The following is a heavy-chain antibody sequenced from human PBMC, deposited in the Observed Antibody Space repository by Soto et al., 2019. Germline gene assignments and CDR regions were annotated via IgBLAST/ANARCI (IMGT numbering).Heavy chain of an antibody. CDR1: GYTFTSYG. CDR2: ISAYNGNT. J-gene: IGHJ3*02. CDR3: ARDLYCYDFLAAFDI. Sequence: ASVKVSCKASGYTFTSYGISWVRQAPGQGLECMGWISAYNGNTNYAQKLQGRVTMTTXTSXSXXXMXLXXLRSDDTDVYYCARDLYCYDFLAAFDIWGQGTMVTVSS. D-gene: IGHD5-12*01. V-gene: IGHV1-18*01.